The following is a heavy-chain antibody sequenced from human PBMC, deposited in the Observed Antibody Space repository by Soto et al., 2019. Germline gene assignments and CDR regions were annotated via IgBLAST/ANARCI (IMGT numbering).Heavy chain of an antibody. CDR1: GYSFAGYW. Sequence: PGASLKISCKGSGYSFAGYWITWVRQKPGKGLEWMGRIDPSDSQTYYSPSFRGHVTISVTKSITTVFLQWSSLRASDTAMYYCARVVVAATGYYYGMDVWGQGTTVTV. J-gene: IGHJ6*02. CDR2: IDPSDSQT. D-gene: IGHD2-15*01. V-gene: IGHV5-10-1*01. CDR3: ARVVVAATGYYYGMDV.